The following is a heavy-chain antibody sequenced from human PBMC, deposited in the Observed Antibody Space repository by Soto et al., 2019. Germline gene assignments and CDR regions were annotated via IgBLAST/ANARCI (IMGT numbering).Heavy chain of an antibody. J-gene: IGHJ6*02. CDR2: IYYSGST. CDR3: ARDQGGITIFGVPYGMDV. Sequence: QVQLQESGPGLVKPSQTLSLTCTVSGGSITSGGHYWSWVRQHPGKGLEWIGYIYYSGSTYYNPSLKSRVTISLDTSKNHFSLKVRSVTVADTAVYYCARDQGGITIFGVPYGMDVWGQGTTVTVSS. CDR1: GGSITSGGHY. V-gene: IGHV4-31*03. D-gene: IGHD3-3*01.